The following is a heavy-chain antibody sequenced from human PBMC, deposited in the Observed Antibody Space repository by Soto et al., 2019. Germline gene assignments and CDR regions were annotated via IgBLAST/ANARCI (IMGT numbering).Heavy chain of an antibody. CDR1: GCTFSSYW. CDR3: ARDGRYYDILTGYKTPGAFDI. J-gene: IGHJ3*02. D-gene: IGHD3-9*01. Sequence: GGSLRRSCAAAGCTFSSYWMSWVRQAPGKGVEWVANIKQDGSEKYYVDSGKGRFTISRDNAKNSLYLQMNSLRAEDTAVYYCARDGRYYDILTGYKTPGAFDIWGQGTMVTVSS. V-gene: IGHV3-7*01. CDR2: IKQDGSEK.